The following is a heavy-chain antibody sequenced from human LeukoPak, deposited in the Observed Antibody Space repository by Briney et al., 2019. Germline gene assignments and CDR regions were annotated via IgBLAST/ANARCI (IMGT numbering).Heavy chain of an antibody. J-gene: IGHJ4*02. CDR1: GGSISSYY. CDR2: ISYSGST. V-gene: IGHV4-59*08. CDR3: ARLNGGR. Sequence: SETLSLTCTVSGGSISSYYWSWIRQPPGKGLEWIGYISYSGSTNYNPSLKGRVTISVDTSKNQFSLKLISVTAADTAVYYCARLNGGRWGQGTLVTVSS. D-gene: IGHD3-10*01.